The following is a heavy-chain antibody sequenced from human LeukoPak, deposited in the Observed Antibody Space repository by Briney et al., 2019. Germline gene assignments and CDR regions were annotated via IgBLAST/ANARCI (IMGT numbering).Heavy chain of an antibody. CDR1: GGTFSSYA. CDR2: IIPTFGTA. V-gene: IGHV1-69*05. Sequence: SVKVSCKASGGTFSSYAISWVRQAPGQGLEWMGGIIPTFGTANYAQKFQGRVTITTDESTSTAYMELSSLRSEDTAVYYCARGGTVTLPSYYYYMDVWGKGTTVTVSS. D-gene: IGHD4-17*01. CDR3: ARGGTVTLPSYYYYMDV. J-gene: IGHJ6*03.